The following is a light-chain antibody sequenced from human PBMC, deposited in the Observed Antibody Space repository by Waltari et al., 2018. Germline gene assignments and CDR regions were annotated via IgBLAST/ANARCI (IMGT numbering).Light chain of an antibody. CDR3: QMYVRLPVT. CDR1: QGGGWA. CDR2: DAS. J-gene: IGKJ1*01. Sequence: CKASQGGGWALSWYQQNPGQAPRFLIDDASSRATGISDKFSGSGSGTDFSLTISRVEPEDFAVYFCQMYVRLPVTFGQGTKVEVK. V-gene: IGKV3-20*01.